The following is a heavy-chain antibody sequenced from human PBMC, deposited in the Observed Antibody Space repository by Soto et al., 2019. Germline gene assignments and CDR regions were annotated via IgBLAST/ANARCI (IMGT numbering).Heavy chain of an antibody. Sequence: PGGSLRLSWVATGFTFSSYWMHGVRQAPGKGLVWVSSLSGSGEKTYYSDSVRGRFTISRDNTKNTVYLQMNTLSADDTAVYFCAKESLFPSIQGIITNWGQGVVVTVS. V-gene: IGHV3-23*01. CDR3: AKESLFPSIQGIITN. CDR2: LSGSGEKT. D-gene: IGHD2-2*01. J-gene: IGHJ4*02. CDR1: GFTFSSYW.